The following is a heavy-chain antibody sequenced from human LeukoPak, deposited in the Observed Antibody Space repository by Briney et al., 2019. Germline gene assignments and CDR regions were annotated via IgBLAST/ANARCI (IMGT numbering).Heavy chain of an antibody. CDR3: ASLRGGTPSY. V-gene: IGHV4-59*11. J-gene: IGHJ4*02. CDR1: GGSIGSHF. Sequence: KPSETLSLTCTVSGGSIGSHFWNWIRQPPGKGLEWIGYINYSGTTSYNPSLKSRITLPIDTSKNQFSLKVNSVTAADTAVYYCASLRGGTPSYWGQGTPVTVSS. D-gene: IGHD3-16*01. CDR2: INYSGTT.